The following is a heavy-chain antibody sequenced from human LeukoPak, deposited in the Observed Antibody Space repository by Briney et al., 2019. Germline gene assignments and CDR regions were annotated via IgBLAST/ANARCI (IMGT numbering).Heavy chain of an antibody. CDR2: IYSGGST. J-gene: IGHJ6*02. CDR3: ARGLAMFYYGMDV. D-gene: IGHD3-10*02. CDR1: GFTFSSYG. V-gene: IGHV3-66*01. Sequence: PGGSLRLSCAASGFTFSSYGMHWVRQAPGKGLEWVSVIYSGGSTYYADSVKGRFTISRDNSKNTLYLQMNSLRAEDTAVYYCARGLAMFYYGMDVWGQGTTVTVSS.